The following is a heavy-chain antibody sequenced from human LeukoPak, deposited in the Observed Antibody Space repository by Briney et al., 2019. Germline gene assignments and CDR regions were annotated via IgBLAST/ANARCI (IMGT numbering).Heavy chain of an antibody. J-gene: IGHJ4*02. D-gene: IGHD3-22*01. CDR3: AKASDSSGYYSHRPY. V-gene: IGHV3-23*01. CDR1: GFTFSSYA. CDR2: ISGSGGST. Sequence: PGGSLRLSCAASGFTFSSYAMSWVRQAPGKGLEWVSAISGSGGSTYYADSVKGRFTISRDNSKNTLYLQMNSLRAEDTAVYYCAKASDSSGYYSHRPYWGQGTLVTVSS.